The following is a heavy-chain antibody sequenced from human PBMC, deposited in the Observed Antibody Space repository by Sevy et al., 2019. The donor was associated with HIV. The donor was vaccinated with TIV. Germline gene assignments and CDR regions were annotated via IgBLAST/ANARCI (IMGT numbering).Heavy chain of an antibody. CDR3: ARDRGFSSTSEYGMDV. CDR1: GGTFSKYA. J-gene: IGHJ6*02. Sequence: ASVKVSCKASGGTFSKYAITWVRQAPGQGLEWMGGIIPIFGTANYAQKFQGRVTITADESTSTAYMELSSLRSEDTAVYYCARDRGFSSTSEYGMDVWVQGTTVTVSS. CDR2: IIPIFGTA. V-gene: IGHV1-69*13. D-gene: IGHD2-2*01.